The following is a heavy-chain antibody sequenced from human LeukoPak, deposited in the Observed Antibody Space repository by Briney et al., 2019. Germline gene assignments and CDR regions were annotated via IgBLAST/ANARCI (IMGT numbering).Heavy chain of an antibody. Sequence: GGSLRLSCAASGFTLSSYDMHWVRQATGKGLEWVSAIGTAGDTYYPGSVKGRFTISRENAKNSLYLQMNSLRAEDTAVYYCAVGGVGGASDIWGQGTMVTVSS. J-gene: IGHJ3*02. CDR2: IGTAGDT. CDR1: GFTLSSYD. CDR3: AVGGVGGASDI. V-gene: IGHV3-13*01. D-gene: IGHD3-16*01.